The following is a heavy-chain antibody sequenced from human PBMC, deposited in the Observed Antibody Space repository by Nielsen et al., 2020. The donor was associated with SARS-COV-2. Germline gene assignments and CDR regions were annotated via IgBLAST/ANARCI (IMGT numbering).Heavy chain of an antibody. V-gene: IGHV4-59*01. CDR1: GGSISRDY. CDR2: MFYNGRT. J-gene: IGHJ4*02. D-gene: IGHD3-9*01. CDR3: ARRRQTLDILTGFPQSYFDY. Sequence: SETLSLTCTVSGGSISRDYWSWIRQPPGGKLEWIGYMFYNGRTNYSPSLKGRVTISLGTSRSQFSLKLKSVTSADTAVYYCARRRQTLDILTGFPQSYFDYWGQGILVTVSS.